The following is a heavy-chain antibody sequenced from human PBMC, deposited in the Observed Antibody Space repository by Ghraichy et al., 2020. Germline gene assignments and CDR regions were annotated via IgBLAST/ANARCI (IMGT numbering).Heavy chain of an antibody. J-gene: IGHJ4*02. V-gene: IGHV4-34*01. Sequence: SETLSLTCAVYGGSFSGYYWSWIRQPPGKGLEWIGEINHSGSTNYNPSLKSRVTISVDTSKNQFSLKLSSVTAADTAVYYCARGRVVVVAATPVFFDYWGQGTLVTVSS. D-gene: IGHD2-15*01. CDR2: INHSGST. CDR3: ARGRVVVVAATPVFFDY. CDR1: GGSFSGYY.